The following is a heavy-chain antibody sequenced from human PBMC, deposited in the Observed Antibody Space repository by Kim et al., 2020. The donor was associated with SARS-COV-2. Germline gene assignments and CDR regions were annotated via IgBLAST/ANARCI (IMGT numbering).Heavy chain of an antibody. J-gene: IGHJ4*02. V-gene: IGHV3-74*01. CDR2: INSDGSST. Sequence: GGSLRLSCAASGFTFSSYWMHWVRQAPGKGLVWVSRINSDGSSTSYADSVKGLFTISRDNAKNTLYLQMNSLRAEDTAVYYCARDRSVAHFDYWGQGTLVTVSS. CDR1: GFTFSSYW. CDR3: ARDRSVAHFDY. D-gene: IGHD6-6*01.